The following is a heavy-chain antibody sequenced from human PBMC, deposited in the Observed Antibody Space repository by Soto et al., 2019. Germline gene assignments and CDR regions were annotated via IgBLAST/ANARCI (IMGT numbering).Heavy chain of an antibody. Sequence: ASVKVSCKASGYTFTSYAMHWVRQAPGQRLEWMGWINAGNGNTKYSQKFQGRVTITRDTSASTAYMELSSLRSEDTAVYYCARGSSSWYQNWFDPWGQGTLVTVSS. V-gene: IGHV1-3*01. D-gene: IGHD6-13*01. J-gene: IGHJ5*02. CDR1: GYTFTSYA. CDR2: INAGNGNT. CDR3: ARGSSSWYQNWFDP.